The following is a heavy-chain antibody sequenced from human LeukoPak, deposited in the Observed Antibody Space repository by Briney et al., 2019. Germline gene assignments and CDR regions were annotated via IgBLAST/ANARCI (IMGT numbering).Heavy chain of an antibody. CDR1: GFTFSSYS. CDR2: ISSSSSYI. J-gene: IGHJ4*02. V-gene: IGHV3-21*01. CDR3: ARSYSSGFAIDY. Sequence: PGGSLRLSCAASGFTFSSYSMNWVRQAPGKGLEWVSSISSSSSYIYYADSVKGRFTISRDNAKNSLYLQMNGLRAEDTAVYYCARSYSSGFAIDYWGQGTLVTVSS. D-gene: IGHD6-19*01.